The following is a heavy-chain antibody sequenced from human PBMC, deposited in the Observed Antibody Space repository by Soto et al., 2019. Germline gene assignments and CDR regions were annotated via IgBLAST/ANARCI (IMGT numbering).Heavy chain of an antibody. Sequence: PSETLSLTCAVYGGSFSGYYWSWIRQPPGKGLEWIGEINHSGSTNYNPSLKSRVTISVDTSKNQFSLKLSSVTAADTAVYYCARGGYDYVWGSYRYTAIFDYWGQGTLVTVSS. D-gene: IGHD3-16*02. CDR2: INHSGST. J-gene: IGHJ4*02. V-gene: IGHV4-34*01. CDR3: ARGGYDYVWGSYRYTAIFDY. CDR1: GGSFSGYY.